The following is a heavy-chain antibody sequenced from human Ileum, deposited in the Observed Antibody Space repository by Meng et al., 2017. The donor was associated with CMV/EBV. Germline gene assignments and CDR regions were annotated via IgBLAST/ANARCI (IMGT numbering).Heavy chain of an antibody. CDR1: GPTFSDYW. CDR3: ARCGVIAGIPPWY. CDR2: IKQDGSGQ. J-gene: IGHJ1*01. Sequence: GESLQISCVASGPTFSDYWMAWVRQAPGKGLEWVANIKQDGSGQYYLDSVKGRFSISRVNAKNALYLQMNDLRGEDSAKYYFARCGVIAGIPPWYWGQGTSVTVSS. V-gene: IGHV3-7*03. D-gene: IGHD1-26*01.